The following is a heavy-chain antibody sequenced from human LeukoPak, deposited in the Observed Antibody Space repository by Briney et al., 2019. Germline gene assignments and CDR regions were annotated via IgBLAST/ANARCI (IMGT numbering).Heavy chain of an antibody. D-gene: IGHD5-12*01. J-gene: IGHJ4*02. CDR1: GYTFTSYG. Sequence: ASVKVSCKASGYTFTSYGISWVRQAPGQGLEWMGWSSAYNGNTNYAQRLQGRVTMTTDTSTSTAYMELRSLRSDDTAVSYCARDQVPAGHSGYDYGFDYWGQGTLVTVSS. CDR3: ARDQVPAGHSGYDYGFDY. CDR2: SSAYNGNT. V-gene: IGHV1-18*01.